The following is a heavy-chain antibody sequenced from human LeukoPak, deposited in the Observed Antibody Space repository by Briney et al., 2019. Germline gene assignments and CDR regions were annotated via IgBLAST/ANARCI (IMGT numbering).Heavy chain of an antibody. CDR3: ARGRPHGNDY. CDR2: IASDGSST. Sequence: GGSLRLSCAASGFTFTNAWMNWVRQAPGKGLVWVSRIASDGSSTTYADSVKGRFSISRDNAKNTLYLQMNSLRVEDTAVYYCARGRPHGNDYWGQGTLVTVSS. J-gene: IGHJ4*02. D-gene: IGHD4-23*01. V-gene: IGHV3-74*01. CDR1: GFTFTNAW.